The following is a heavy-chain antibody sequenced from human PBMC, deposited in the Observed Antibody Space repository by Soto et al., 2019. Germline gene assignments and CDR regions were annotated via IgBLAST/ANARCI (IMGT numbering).Heavy chain of an antibody. V-gene: IGHV4-30-2*01. CDR2: IYHSGST. Sequence: SETLSLTCAVSGGSISSGGYSWSWIRQPPGKGLEWIGYIYHSGSTYYNPSLKSRVTISVDRSKNQFSLKPSSVTAADTAVYDCARGQIPYSGYFFDYWGQGTLVTVSS. CDR1: GGSISSGGYS. J-gene: IGHJ4*02. CDR3: ARGQIPYSGYFFDY. D-gene: IGHD5-12*01.